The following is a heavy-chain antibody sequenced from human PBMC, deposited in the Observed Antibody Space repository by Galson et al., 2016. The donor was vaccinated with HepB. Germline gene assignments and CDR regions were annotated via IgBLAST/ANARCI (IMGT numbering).Heavy chain of an antibody. D-gene: IGHD6-19*01. V-gene: IGHV2-5*02. CDR2: IYWDDYK. Sequence: PALVKPTQTLTLTCTFSGFSLSTAGVGVGYIRQPPGKALEWLAFIYWDDYKFYSPSLKSRLTVTKGTSKNQVVLTMTNMDPVDTATYFCAHSSGGAFGTSNAVDYWGQGILVTVSS. J-gene: IGHJ4*02. CDR1: GFSLSTAGVG. CDR3: AHSSGGAFGTSNAVDY.